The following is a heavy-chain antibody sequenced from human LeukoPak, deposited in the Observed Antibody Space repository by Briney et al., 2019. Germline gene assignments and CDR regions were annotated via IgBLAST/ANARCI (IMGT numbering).Heavy chain of an antibody. CDR3: ARGGYDFWSGSSPSYYFDY. V-gene: IGHV4-39*07. CDR2: IYYSGST. D-gene: IGHD3-3*01. Sequence: SETLSLTCTVSGGSISGSSYYWGWIRQPPGKGLEWIGSIYYSGSTYYNPSLKSRVTISVDRSKNQFSLKLSSVTAADTAVYYCARGGYDFWSGSSPSYYFDYWGQGTLVTVSS. J-gene: IGHJ4*02. CDR1: GGSISGSSYY.